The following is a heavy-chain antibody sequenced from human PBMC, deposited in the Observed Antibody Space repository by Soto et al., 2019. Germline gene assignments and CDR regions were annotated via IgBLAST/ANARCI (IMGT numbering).Heavy chain of an antibody. CDR1: GGSVSTYY. CDR3: ARDGVGPFDY. V-gene: IGHV4-59*02. J-gene: IGHJ4*02. CDR2: TSYSGNT. Sequence: ETLSLTCTISGGSVSTYYWSWIRQPPGKELEWIGLTSYSGNTNYNSSLKSRVAIAVDTSKNQFSLTLNSVTAADTAVYYCARDGVGPFDYWGQGTLVTVSS. D-gene: IGHD3-3*01.